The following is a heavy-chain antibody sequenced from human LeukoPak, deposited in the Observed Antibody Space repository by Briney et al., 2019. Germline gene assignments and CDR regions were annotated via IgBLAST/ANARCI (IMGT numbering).Heavy chain of an antibody. D-gene: IGHD3-9*01. V-gene: IGHV4-38-2*02. CDR3: ARALLTDYYYYGVVV. Sequence: PSETLSLTCTVSGFSISSGYYWGWIRQPPGKGLEWIASMYHTGVTHYNPSLKSRVTISVDTSKNQCSLNLSSVTAADTAVYYCARALLTDYYYYGVVVWGQGTTVTVSS. J-gene: IGHJ6*02. CDR2: MYHTGVT. CDR1: GFSISSGYY.